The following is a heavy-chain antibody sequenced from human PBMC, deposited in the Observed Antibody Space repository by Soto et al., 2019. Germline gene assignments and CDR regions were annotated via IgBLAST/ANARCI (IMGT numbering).Heavy chain of an antibody. CDR3: ARINSGWGPLSPYPFDY. Sequence: PGGSLRLSCAASGFTFSSFEMNWVRQAPGKGLEWVSYISSSASIIYYADSVKGRFTISRDNAKNSLYLQMNSLRAEDTAVYYCARINSGWGPLSPYPFDYWGQGALVTVSS. D-gene: IGHD6-19*01. CDR1: GFTFSSFE. V-gene: IGHV3-48*03. J-gene: IGHJ4*02. CDR2: ISSSASII.